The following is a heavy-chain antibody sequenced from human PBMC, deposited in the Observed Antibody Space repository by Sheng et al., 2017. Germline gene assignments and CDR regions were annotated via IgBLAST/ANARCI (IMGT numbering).Heavy chain of an antibody. V-gene: IGHV1-18*04. CDR3: ARKPHQGALDI. Sequence: QVQLVQSGAEVKKPGASVKVPCKASGFTFTSYGFTWVRQAPGQGLEWMGWISANNGDTHYAQKVQDRVTLTTDTSTTTAYMELRSLSSDDTAVYYCARKPHQGALDIWGRGTMVTVSS. J-gene: IGHJ3*02. CDR1: GFTFTSYG. CDR2: ISANNGDT.